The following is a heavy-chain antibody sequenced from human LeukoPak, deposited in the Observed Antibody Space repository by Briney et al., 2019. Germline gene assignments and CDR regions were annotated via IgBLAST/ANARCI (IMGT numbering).Heavy chain of an antibody. CDR3: ARDRGTIFPDWFDP. CDR2: ISAYNGNT. J-gene: IGHJ5*02. D-gene: IGHD3-9*01. Sequence: SVKVSCKASGYTFTGYYMHWVRQAPGQGLEWMGWISAYNGNTNYAQKLQGRVTMTTDTSTSTAYMELRSLRSDDTAVYYCARDRGTIFPDWFDPWGQGTLVTVSS. V-gene: IGHV1-18*04. CDR1: GYTFTGYY.